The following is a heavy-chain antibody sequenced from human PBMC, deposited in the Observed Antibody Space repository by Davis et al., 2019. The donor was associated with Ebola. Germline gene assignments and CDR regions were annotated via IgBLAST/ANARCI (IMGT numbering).Heavy chain of an antibody. CDR2: ISGSGGST. Sequence: PGGSLRLSCTDSVITFSSYAMTWVRKAPGKGLEWVSAISGSGGSTYYADSVKGRFTISRDNSKKTLYLQMNSLRVEDTAVYYCAKSGLSFGVVKYHYGMDVWGKGTTVTVSS. J-gene: IGHJ6*04. CDR3: AKSGLSFGVVKYHYGMDV. V-gene: IGHV3-23*01. D-gene: IGHD3-3*01. CDR1: VITFSSYA.